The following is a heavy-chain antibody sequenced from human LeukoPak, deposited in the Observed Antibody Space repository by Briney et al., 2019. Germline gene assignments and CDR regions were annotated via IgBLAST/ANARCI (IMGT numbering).Heavy chain of an antibody. CDR1: GFTFSTYE. CDR2: ISSGGDTM. D-gene: IGHD4-11*01. CDR3: VRTETTVNTFDY. V-gene: IGHV3-48*03. J-gene: IGHJ4*02. Sequence: PGGSLRLSCAASGFTFSTYEMNWVRQAPGKGLEWISYISSGGDTMYYADSVKGRFTTSRDNAKNSLYLQMSSLRAEDTAVYYCVRTETTVNTFDYWGQGTLSASPQ.